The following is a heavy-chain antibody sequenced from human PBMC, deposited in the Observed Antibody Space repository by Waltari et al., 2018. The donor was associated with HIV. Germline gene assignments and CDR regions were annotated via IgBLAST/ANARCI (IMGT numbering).Heavy chain of an antibody. J-gene: IGHJ6*02. CDR1: GYICISYY. D-gene: IGHD5-18*01. Sequence: QVQLVQSGAEVKKPGASVKVSCQAFGYICISYYMHWARQAPGQRLEWMGIINPSGGSTTYAQKFQGRVTMTRDTSTSTVYMELSSLRSEDTAVYYCARGVPVDTAMGKYYYYALDVWGQGTTVTVSS. CDR2: INPSGGST. CDR3: ARGVPVDTAMGKYYYYALDV. V-gene: IGHV1-46*01.